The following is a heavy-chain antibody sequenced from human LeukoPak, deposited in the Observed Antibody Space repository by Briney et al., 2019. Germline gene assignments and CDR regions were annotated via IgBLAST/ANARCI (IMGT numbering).Heavy chain of an antibody. CDR3: ARDNSVEDTAWWFDP. D-gene: IGHD4-23*01. J-gene: IGHJ5*02. CDR1: GYTFTAYY. V-gene: IGHV1-18*01. Sequence: ASVKVSCKASGYTFTAYYIHWVRQAPGQGLEWMGWISAYNGNTNYAQKLQGRVTMTTDTSTSTAYMELRSLRSDDTAVYYCARDNSVEDTAWWFDPWGQGTLVTVSS. CDR2: ISAYNGNT.